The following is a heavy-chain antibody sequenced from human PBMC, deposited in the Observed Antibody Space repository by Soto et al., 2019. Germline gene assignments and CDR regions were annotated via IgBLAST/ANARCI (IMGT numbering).Heavy chain of an antibody. CDR1: GFSLTTSGVG. V-gene: IGHV2-5*02. J-gene: IGHJ4*02. Sequence: QITLNESGPTVVSPTETLTLTCRFSGFSLTTSGVGVGWIRQSPGKAPEWLALIYWDDDKRYSASLQSTLTLTKDTSKTQVVLTVSDLDPTDTATYYCAHRVLRTVFGLVTTTAIYFDFWGQGTPVAASS. CDR2: IYWDDDK. CDR3: AHRVLRTVFGLVTTTAIYFDF. D-gene: IGHD3-3*01.